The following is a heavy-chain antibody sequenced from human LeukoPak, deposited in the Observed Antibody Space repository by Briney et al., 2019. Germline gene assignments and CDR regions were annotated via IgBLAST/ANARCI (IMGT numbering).Heavy chain of an antibody. D-gene: IGHD3-9*01. J-gene: IGHJ4*02. V-gene: IGHV3-7*04. CDR2: IKQDGSEK. Sequence: PGGSLRLSCAASGFTFSSYWMSWVRQAPGKGPEWVANIKQDGSEKYYVDSVKGRFTISRDNAKNSLYLQMNSLRAEDTAVYYCARVPHVLRYFDWYSVWGQGTLVTVSS. CDR3: ARVPHVLRYFDWYSV. CDR1: GFTFSSYW.